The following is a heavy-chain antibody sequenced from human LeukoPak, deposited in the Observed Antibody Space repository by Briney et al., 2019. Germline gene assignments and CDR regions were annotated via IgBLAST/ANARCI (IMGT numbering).Heavy chain of an antibody. D-gene: IGHD1-26*01. V-gene: IGHV3-15*01. J-gene: IGHJ4*02. CDR3: TSSPQGESSANIDC. CDR1: GFTFTNAW. CDR2: ITSKTDGGTI. Sequence: MAGGSLRLSCAASGFTFTNAWMSWVRQSPGKGLEWVGRITSKTDGGTIAYAAPVKGRFTISRDDSKNTLFLQMNSLNTEDTAVYYCTSSPQGESSANIDCWGQGTLVTVSS.